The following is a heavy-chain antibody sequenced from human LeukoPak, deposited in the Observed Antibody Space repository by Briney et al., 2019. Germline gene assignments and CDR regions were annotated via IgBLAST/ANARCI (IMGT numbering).Heavy chain of an antibody. V-gene: IGHV1-2*02. CDR3: ARDRYYYGSVDY. CDR1: GYTFTGYY. D-gene: IGHD3-10*01. J-gene: IGHJ4*02. CDR2: INPSSGGT. Sequence: ASVKVSCKASGYTFTGYYMYLVRQAPGQGLEWMGWINPSSGGTNYAQKFQGRVTMTRDTSISTAYMELSSLKSDDTAIYYCARDRYYYGSVDYWGRGTLVTVSS.